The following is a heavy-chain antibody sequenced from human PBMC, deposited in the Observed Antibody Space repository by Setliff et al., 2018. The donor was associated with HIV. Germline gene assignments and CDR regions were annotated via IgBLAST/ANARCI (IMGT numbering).Heavy chain of an antibody. Sequence: LSLTCTVSGGSISSSTYYWGWIRQPPGKGLEWIGTIYYSGSTYYNPSLKSRLTISVDTSKNQFSLKLSSVTAADTAGYYCARRDGYSYGFFFDYWGQGTLVTVSS. CDR3: ARRDGYSYGFFFDY. CDR2: IYYSGST. J-gene: IGHJ4*02. V-gene: IGHV4-39*01. D-gene: IGHD5-18*01. CDR1: GGSISSSTYY.